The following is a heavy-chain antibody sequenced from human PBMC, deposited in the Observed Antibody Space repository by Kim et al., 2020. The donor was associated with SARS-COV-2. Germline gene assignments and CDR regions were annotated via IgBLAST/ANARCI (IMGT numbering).Heavy chain of an antibody. V-gene: IGHV3-30*18. J-gene: IGHJ6*02. D-gene: IGHD3-22*01. Sequence: GGSLRLSCAASGFTFSSYGMHWVRQAPGKGLEWVAVISYDGSNKYYADSVKGRFTISRDNSKNTLYLQMNSLRAEDTAVYYCAKDLTYYYDSSGYFRRDLYYYGMDVWGQGTTVTVSS. CDR1: GFTFSSYG. CDR2: ISYDGSNK. CDR3: AKDLTYYYDSSGYFRRDLYYYGMDV.